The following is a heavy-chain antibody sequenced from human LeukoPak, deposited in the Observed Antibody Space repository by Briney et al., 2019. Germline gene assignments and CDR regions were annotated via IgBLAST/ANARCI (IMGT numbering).Heavy chain of an antibody. V-gene: IGHV1-69*02. D-gene: IGHD1-26*01. CDR3: ARGDVYSGSYYFDY. CDR2: IIPILGIA. Sequence: GASVKVSCKASGGTFSSYTISWVRQAPGQGLEWMGRIIPILGIANYAQKFQGRVTITADKSTSTAYMELSSLRSEDTAVYYCARGDVYSGSYYFDYWGQGTLVTVSS. CDR1: GGTFSSYT. J-gene: IGHJ4*02.